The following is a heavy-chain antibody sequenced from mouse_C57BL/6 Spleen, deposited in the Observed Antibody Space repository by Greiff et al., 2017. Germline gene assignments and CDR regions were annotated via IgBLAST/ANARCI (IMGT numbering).Heavy chain of an antibody. CDR2: IDPSDSYT. CDR3: ARVVTTTGYAMDY. J-gene: IGHJ4*01. Sequence: VQLQHPGAELVKPGASVKLSCKASGYTFTSYWMQWVKQRPGQGLEWIGEIDPSDSYTNYNQKFKGKATLTVDTSSSTAYMQLSSLTSEDSAVYYCARVVTTTGYAMDYWGQGTSVTVSS. V-gene: IGHV1-50*01. CDR1: GYTFTSYW. D-gene: IGHD2-2*01.